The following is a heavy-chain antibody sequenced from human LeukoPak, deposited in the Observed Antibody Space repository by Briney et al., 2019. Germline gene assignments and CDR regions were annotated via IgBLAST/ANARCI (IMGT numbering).Heavy chain of an antibody. CDR2: IRSKANSYAT. J-gene: IGHJ4*02. D-gene: IGHD1-26*01. V-gene: IGHV3-73*01. CDR3: TYYETGLDY. Sequence: GGSLRLSCAASGFTFSGSAMHWVRQASGKGLEWVGRIRSKANSYATAYAASVKGRFTISRDDSKNTLYLQMNSLKTEDTAVYYCTYYETGLDYWGQGTLVTVSS. CDR1: GFTFSGSA.